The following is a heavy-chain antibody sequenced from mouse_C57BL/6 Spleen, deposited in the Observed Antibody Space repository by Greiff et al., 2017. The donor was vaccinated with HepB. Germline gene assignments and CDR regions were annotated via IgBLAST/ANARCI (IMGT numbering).Heavy chain of an antibody. CDR2: FYPGSGSI. Sequence: QVQLQQSGAELVKPGASVKLSCKASGYTFTEYTIHWVKQRSGQGLEWIGWFYPGSGSIKYNEKFKDKATLTADKSASTVYMELSRLTSEDAAVYFSERHEDQVTTVGEPAMDYWGQGTSVTVSS. V-gene: IGHV1-62-2*01. D-gene: IGHD1-1*01. CDR3: ERHEDQVTTVGEPAMDY. J-gene: IGHJ4*01. CDR1: GYTFTEYT.